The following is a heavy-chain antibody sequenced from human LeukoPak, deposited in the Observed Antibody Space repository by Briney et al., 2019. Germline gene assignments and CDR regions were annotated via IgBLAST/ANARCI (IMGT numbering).Heavy chain of an antibody. CDR2: INWNGGRT. CDR1: GFTFDDYG. V-gene: IGHV3-20*04. Sequence: GGSLRLCCAASGFTFDDYGMSWGRQAPGKGLEWVSGINWNGGRTGYADSVKGRFTISRDNAKNSLYLQMNSLRAEDTALYYCARGYGSGSYLYWGQGTLVSVSS. J-gene: IGHJ4*02. D-gene: IGHD3-10*01. CDR3: ARGYGSGSYLY.